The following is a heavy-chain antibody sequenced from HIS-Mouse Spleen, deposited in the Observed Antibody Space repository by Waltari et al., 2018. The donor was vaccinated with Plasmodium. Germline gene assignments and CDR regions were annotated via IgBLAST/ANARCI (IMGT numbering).Heavy chain of an antibody. CDR2: INHSGST. V-gene: IGHV4-34*01. J-gene: IGHJ4*02. CDR1: GGSFSGYY. Sequence: QVQLQQWGAGLLKPSETLSLTCAVYGGSFSGYYWSGIRQPPGKGLEWIGEINHSGSTNSNPSLKSRVTISVDTSKTQFSLKRSSVTAADAAVYYCARLVVVASKDSYWGQGTLVTVSS. D-gene: IGHD2-15*01. CDR3: ARLVVVASKDSY.